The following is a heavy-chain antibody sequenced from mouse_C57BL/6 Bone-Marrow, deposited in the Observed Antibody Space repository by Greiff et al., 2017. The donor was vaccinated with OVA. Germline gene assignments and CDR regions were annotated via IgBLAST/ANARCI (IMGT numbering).Heavy chain of an antibody. CDR1: GYTFTSYW. CDR3: TRWRERYFVY. Sequence: EVKLVESGTVLARPGASVKMSCKTSGYTFTSYWMHWVKQRPGQGLEWIGAIYPGNSDTSYNQKFKGKAKLTADTSASTAYMKLSSLATADSSVYYCTRWRERYFVYWGQGTTLTVSS. V-gene: IGHV1-5*01. CDR2: IYPGNSDT. J-gene: IGHJ2*01.